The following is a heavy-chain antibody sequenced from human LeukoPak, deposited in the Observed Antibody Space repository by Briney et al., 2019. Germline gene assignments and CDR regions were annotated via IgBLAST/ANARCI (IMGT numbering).Heavy chain of an antibody. V-gene: IGHV1-46*01. D-gene: IGHD3-22*01. CDR1: GYTFTSYY. CDR3: ARVMWYDSSGYYAPPDY. J-gene: IGHJ4*02. Sequence: ASVKVSCKASGYTFTSYYMHWVRQAPGQGLEWMGIINPSGGSTSYAQKFQGRVTMTRDMSTSTVYMELSSLRSEDTAVYYCARVMWYDSSGYYAPPDYWGQGTLVTVSS. CDR2: INPSGGST.